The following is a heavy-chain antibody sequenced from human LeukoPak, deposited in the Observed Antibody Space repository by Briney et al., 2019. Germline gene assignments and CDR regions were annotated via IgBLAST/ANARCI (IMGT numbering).Heavy chain of an antibody. CDR2: ISYDGSNK. Sequence: PGGSLRLSCAASGFTFSSYAMHWVRQAPGKGLEWVAVISYDGSNKYYADSVKGRFTISRDNSKNTLYLQMNSLRAEDTAVYYCARVDAFGGNSGPGDYWGQGTLVTVSS. D-gene: IGHD4-23*01. CDR1: GFTFSSYA. J-gene: IGHJ4*02. CDR3: ARVDAFGGNSGPGDY. V-gene: IGHV3-30-3*01.